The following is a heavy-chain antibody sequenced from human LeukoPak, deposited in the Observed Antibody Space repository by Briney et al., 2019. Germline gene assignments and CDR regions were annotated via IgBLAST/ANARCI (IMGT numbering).Heavy chain of an antibody. J-gene: IGHJ4*02. CDR1: GGSINSYY. CDR2: IYSSGST. CDR3: AREASGYSYGYGDY. Sequence: YPSETLSLTCTVSGGSINSYYWNWIRQPAGKGLEWIGRIYSSGSTDYNPSLKSRVTMSVDTSKNQFSLRLSSVTAADTAVYYCAREASGYSYGYGDYWGQGTQVTVSS. V-gene: IGHV4-4*07. D-gene: IGHD5-18*01.